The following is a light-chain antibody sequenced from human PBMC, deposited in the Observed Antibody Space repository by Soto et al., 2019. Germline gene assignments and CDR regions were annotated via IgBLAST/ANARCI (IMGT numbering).Light chain of an antibody. CDR2: GAS. CDR3: QQYNNWPRT. CDR1: QSVSSN. J-gene: IGKJ1*01. Sequence: EIVMTQSPATLSVSPGERATLSCRASQSVSSNLAWYQQKPGQAPRLLIYGASTMATGIPARFSGSRSGTEFTLTISSLQSEEFAVYYCQQYNNWPRTFGQGTKVEIK. V-gene: IGKV3-15*01.